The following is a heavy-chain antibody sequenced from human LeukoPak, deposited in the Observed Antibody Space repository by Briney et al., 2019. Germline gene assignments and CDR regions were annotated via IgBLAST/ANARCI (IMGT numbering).Heavy chain of an antibody. CDR1: GFTFSSYA. CDR2: ISTSGADA. J-gene: IGHJ4*02. V-gene: IGHV3-23*01. D-gene: IGHD4-17*01. CDR3: AKGQNGALRDY. Sequence: GGSLRLSCTASGFTFSSYAMVWVRQAPRKGLEWVSAISTSGADASYADSVKGRFTVSRDNFKNTLSLQMNSLRADDTALYYCAKGQNGALRDYWGQGTLVTVSS.